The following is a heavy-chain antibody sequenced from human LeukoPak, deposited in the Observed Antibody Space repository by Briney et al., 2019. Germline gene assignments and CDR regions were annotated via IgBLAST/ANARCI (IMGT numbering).Heavy chain of an antibody. V-gene: IGHV7-4-1*02. Sequence: ASVKVSCKASGYIFTKYAMNWLRQAPGQRPEWMGWISTGTGNPTYAQGFTGRFVFSLDTSVSTAYLEITSLKAEDTAVYYCTRDFYNSGSSLLDYWGQGTLVTVSS. D-gene: IGHD3-10*01. CDR3: TRDFYNSGSSLLDY. CDR1: GYIFTKYA. CDR2: ISTGTGNP. J-gene: IGHJ4*02.